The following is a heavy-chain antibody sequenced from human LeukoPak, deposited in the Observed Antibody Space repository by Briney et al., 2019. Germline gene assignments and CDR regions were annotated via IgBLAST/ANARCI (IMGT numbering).Heavy chain of an antibody. J-gene: IGHJ4*02. CDR1: GFTFSNYW. Sequence: GSLRLSCAASGFTFSNYWMSWVRQAPGKGLEWVANIKEDGSEKYYVDSVKGRFTISRDNAKNSLYLQMNSLRAEDTAVYYCARTIRGYWGQGTLVTVSS. D-gene: IGHD3-10*01. V-gene: IGHV3-7*02. CDR2: IKEDGSEK. CDR3: ARTIRGY.